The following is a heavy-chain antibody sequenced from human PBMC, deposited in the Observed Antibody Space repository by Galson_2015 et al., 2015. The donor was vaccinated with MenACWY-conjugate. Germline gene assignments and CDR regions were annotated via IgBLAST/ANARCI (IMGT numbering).Heavy chain of an antibody. CDR3: ARHWTYYYDSSVYSDY. V-gene: IGHV5-51*01. J-gene: IGHJ4*02. CDR2: IHPTNSDN. Sequence: QSVAEVKKPGEALKISCKCSGYSFTTYWLGWVRQMPRKGLEWMGIIHPTNSDNRYHPSFPGPVTLASGKSSSTAYLQWSSLKASDTAIYYCARHWTYYYDSSVYSDYWGQGTLVTVSS. D-gene: IGHD3-22*01. CDR1: GYSFTTYW.